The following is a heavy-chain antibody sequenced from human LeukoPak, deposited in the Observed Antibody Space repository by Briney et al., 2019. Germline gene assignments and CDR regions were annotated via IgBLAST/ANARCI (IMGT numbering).Heavy chain of an antibody. CDR1: GFTFSSYA. J-gene: IGHJ4*02. CDR2: ISGSGGST. V-gene: IGHV3-23*01. D-gene: IGHD3-10*01. CDR3: AKDPTGSGSYYKAHYFDC. Sequence: GGSLRLSCAASGFTFSSYAMSWVRQTPGKGLEWVSTISGSGGSTYYADSVKGRFTISRDNSKNTLYLQMNSLRVEDTAVYYCAKDPTGSGSYYKAHYFDCWGQGTLVTVSS.